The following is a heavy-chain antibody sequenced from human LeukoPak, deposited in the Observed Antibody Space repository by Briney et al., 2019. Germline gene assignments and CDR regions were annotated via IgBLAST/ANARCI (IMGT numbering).Heavy chain of an antibody. V-gene: IGHV3-49*04. D-gene: IGHD2-2*01. CDR2: IRSKAFGGTT. Sequence: PGRPLRLSCTASGFTFGDYAMTWVRQAPGKGLEWVGFIRSKAFGGTTEYAASVKNRFTISRDDSKSIAYLQMNSLKTEDTAVYYCIRRGYCTSTSCYAYFDYWGQGTLVTVSS. CDR3: IRRGYCTSTSCYAYFDY. J-gene: IGHJ4*02. CDR1: GFTFGDYA.